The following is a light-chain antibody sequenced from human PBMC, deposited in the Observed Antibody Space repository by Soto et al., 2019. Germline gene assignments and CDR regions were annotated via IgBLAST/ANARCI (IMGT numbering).Light chain of an antibody. CDR2: EVT. CDR3: SSYVSTSRYV. J-gene: IGLJ1*01. CDR1: SSDVGKYDR. Sequence: QSALTQPPSVSGSPGQSVTISCTGTSSDVGKYDRVSWYQQSPGTAPKLIIYEVTTRPSGVPARFSGSKSGNTASLTISGLQAEDEDDYYCSSYVSTSRYVFGAGTKVTVL. V-gene: IGLV2-18*02.